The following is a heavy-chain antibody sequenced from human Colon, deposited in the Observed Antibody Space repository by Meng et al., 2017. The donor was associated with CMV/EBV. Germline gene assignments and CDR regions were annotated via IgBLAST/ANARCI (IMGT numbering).Heavy chain of an antibody. CDR3: GTFGGDFDY. CDR2: INPYSGDT. Sequence: QGHLMQSGAEMREPGASVKVSCKASGYTFTGYLIHWVRQAPGQGLEWMGWINPYSGDTIYAQKFEVGVTMTRDASITTAYLELSSLKSDDTAVYYCGTFGGDFDYWGQGTLVTVSS. V-gene: IGHV1-2*02. D-gene: IGHD3-3*01. CDR1: GYTFTGYL. J-gene: IGHJ4*02.